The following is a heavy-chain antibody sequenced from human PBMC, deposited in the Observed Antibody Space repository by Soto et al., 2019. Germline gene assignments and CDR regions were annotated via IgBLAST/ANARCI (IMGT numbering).Heavy chain of an antibody. D-gene: IGHD2-2*03. CDR2: ISANGGDT. J-gene: IGHJ4*02. CDR1: GFTFSTYA. Sequence: EVQLLQSGGGLVQPGGSLRLSCAASGFTFSTYAISWVRQAPGEGLEWVSAISANGGDTYYADFVKGRFTISRDNSKNTLYLQMNGLRAEDTAVYYCAKEMGIGRPYDYWGQGTLVTVSS. CDR3: AKEMGIGRPYDY. V-gene: IGHV3-23*01.